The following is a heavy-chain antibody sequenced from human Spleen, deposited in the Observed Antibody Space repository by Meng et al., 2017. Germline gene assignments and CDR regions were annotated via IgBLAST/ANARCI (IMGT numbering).Heavy chain of an antibody. V-gene: IGHV3-30*04. CDR2: ISYDGSNK. CDR3: SSNRGYSGNDMDV. D-gene: IGHD5-12*01. CDR1: GFTFSSYA. Sequence: GESLKISCAASGFTFSSYAMHWVRKAPGKGLEWVAVISYDGSNKYYADSVKGRFTTSRDNSKNTLYLQMNSLRAEDTAVYYCSSNRGYSGNDMDVWGQGTTVTVSS. J-gene: IGHJ6*02.